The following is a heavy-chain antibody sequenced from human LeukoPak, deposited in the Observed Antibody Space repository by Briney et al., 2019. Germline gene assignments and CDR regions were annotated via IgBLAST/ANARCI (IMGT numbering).Heavy chain of an antibody. CDR1: GFTFSSYS. Sequence: PGGSLRLSCAASGFTFSSYSMNWVRQAPGKGLEWVSSISSSSSYIYYADSVKGRFTISRDNAKNSLYLQMNSLRAEDTAVYYCAGDYGSTAITNFFDYWGQGTLVTVSS. D-gene: IGHD4-17*01. J-gene: IGHJ4*02. CDR3: AGDYGSTAITNFFDY. CDR2: ISSSSSYI. V-gene: IGHV3-21*01.